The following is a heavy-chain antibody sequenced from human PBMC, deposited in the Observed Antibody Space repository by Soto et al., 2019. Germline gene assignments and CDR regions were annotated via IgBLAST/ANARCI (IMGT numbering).Heavy chain of an antibody. Sequence: QLQLQESGPGLVKPSETLSLTCTVSGGSISSSSYYWGWIRQPPGKGREWIGSTYYSGSTYYNPYIKSRCTKSVDTSKNPFSLQLSYVTAADTAVYYCARGGYMITFGGVIVLDAFDIWGQGTMVTVSS. CDR3: ARGGYMITFGGVIVLDAFDI. D-gene: IGHD3-16*02. J-gene: IGHJ3*02. V-gene: IGHV4-39*01. CDR1: GGSISSSSYY. CDR2: TYYSGST.